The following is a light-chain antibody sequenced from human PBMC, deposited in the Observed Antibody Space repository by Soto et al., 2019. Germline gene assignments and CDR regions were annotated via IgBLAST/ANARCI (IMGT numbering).Light chain of an antibody. CDR2: AAS. Sequence: AIQMTQSPSSLSASVGDRVTITCRASQGIRNDLGWYQQKPGKAPKLLIYAASSLQSGVPSRFRGSGSGTDFTLTISSLQPEDFETYYCLQDYNYPRTFGQGTKVEIK. V-gene: IGKV1-6*01. CDR1: QGIRND. CDR3: LQDYNYPRT. J-gene: IGKJ1*01.